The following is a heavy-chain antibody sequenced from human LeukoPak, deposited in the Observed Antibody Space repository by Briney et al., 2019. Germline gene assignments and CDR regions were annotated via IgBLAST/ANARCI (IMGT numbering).Heavy chain of an antibody. CDR2: ISYDGSNK. CDR3: ARDATVVVAALNYFNY. J-gene: IGHJ4*02. V-gene: IGHV3-30-3*01. Sequence: GGSLRLSCAASGFTFSSYAMHWVRQAPGKGLEWVAVISYDGSNKYYADSVKGRFTISRDNSKNTLYLQMNSLRAEDTAVYYCARDATVVVAALNYFNYWGQGTLVTVSS. D-gene: IGHD2-15*01. CDR1: GFTFSSYA.